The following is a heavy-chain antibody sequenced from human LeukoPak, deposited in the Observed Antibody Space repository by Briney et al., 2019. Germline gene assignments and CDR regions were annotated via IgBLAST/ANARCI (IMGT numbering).Heavy chain of an antibody. CDR2: IYYSGST. V-gene: IGHV4-39*07. CDR1: GGSISSSSYY. J-gene: IGHJ4*02. CDR3: ARETCYYDSSGYPFDY. D-gene: IGHD3-22*01. Sequence: PSETLSLTCTVSGGSISSSSYYWGWIRQPPGKGLEWIGSIYYSGSTYYNPSLKSRVTISVDTSKNQFSLKLSSVTAADTAVYYCARETCYYDSSGYPFDYWGQGTLVTVSS.